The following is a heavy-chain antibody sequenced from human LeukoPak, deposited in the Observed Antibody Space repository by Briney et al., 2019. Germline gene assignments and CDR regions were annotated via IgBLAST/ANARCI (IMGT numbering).Heavy chain of an antibody. Sequence: PGGSLRLSCAASGFTFSSYWMTWVRQAPGKGLEWVSGISWNSGSIGYADSVKGRFTISRDNAKNSLYLQMNSLRAEDTALYYCAKAFLTGTMSADYYYGMDVWGQGTTVTVSS. CDR1: GFTFSSYW. CDR3: AKAFLTGTMSADYYYGMDV. D-gene: IGHD1-7*01. V-gene: IGHV3-9*01. CDR2: ISWNSGSI. J-gene: IGHJ6*02.